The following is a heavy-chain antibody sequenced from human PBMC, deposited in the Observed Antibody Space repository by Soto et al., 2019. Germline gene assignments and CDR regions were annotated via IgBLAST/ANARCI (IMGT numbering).Heavy chain of an antibody. D-gene: IGHD3-16*01. CDR1: GFALSTSGVG. V-gene: IGHV2-5*02. CDR2: IFWDDDK. CDR3: AKWGLGASFDY. J-gene: IGHJ4*02. Sequence: QITLKESGPALVKPTQALTLTCTFSGFALSTSGVGVAWIRQPPGKALEWLALIFWDDDKRYRASLKSRLSVSKAASKTQVVLTMTDMDPVDTATYYCAKWGLGASFDYWGQGILVNGSS.